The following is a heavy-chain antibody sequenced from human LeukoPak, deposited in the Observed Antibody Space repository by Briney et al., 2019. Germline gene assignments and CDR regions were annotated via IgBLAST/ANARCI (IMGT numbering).Heavy chain of an antibody. Sequence: GASVKVSCKASGYTFTSYAMNWVRQAPGQGLEWMGWINTNTGNPTYAQGFTGRFVFSLDTSVSTAYLQISSLKAEDTAVYYCARGSRPRRPIAAAGTHIDYWGQGTLVTVSS. J-gene: IGHJ4*02. CDR2: INTNTGNP. CDR3: ARGSRPRRPIAAAGTHIDY. CDR1: GYTFTSYA. D-gene: IGHD6-13*01. V-gene: IGHV7-4-1*02.